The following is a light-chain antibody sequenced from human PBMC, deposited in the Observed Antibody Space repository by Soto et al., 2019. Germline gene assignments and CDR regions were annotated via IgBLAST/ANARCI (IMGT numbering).Light chain of an antibody. CDR1: QDISNY. J-gene: IGKJ2*01. CDR3: QQYDNPPYN. CDR2: DAS. V-gene: IGKV1-33*01. Sequence: DIQMTQSPSSLSASVGDRVTITCQASQDISNYLNWYQQKPGKAPKLLIYDASNLETGVPSRFSGSGSGTDFTFTISSLQPEDIATYYCQQYDNPPYNFGQGTKLEIK.